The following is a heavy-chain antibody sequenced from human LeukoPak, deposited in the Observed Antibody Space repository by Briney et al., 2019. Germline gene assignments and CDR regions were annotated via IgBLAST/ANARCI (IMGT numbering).Heavy chain of an antibody. CDR3: TNFKPPAPDALDI. Sequence: GRSLRLSCAASGFTFSSYWMSRVRQAPGKGLEWLAYISGGGSAIYYADSVKGRFTISRDNAQNSVSLQMNSLRAEDTAVYYCTNFKPPAPDALDIWGQGTMITVSS. D-gene: IGHD1-14*01. CDR1: GFTFSSYW. V-gene: IGHV3-48*01. CDR2: ISGGGSAI. J-gene: IGHJ3*02.